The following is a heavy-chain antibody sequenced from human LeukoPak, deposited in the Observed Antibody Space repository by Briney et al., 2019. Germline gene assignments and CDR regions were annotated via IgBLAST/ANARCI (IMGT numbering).Heavy chain of an antibody. D-gene: IGHD2-21*02. J-gene: IGHJ4*02. V-gene: IGHV4-59*01. CDR2: IYSSGST. CDR3: ARFAYCGGHCWYYFDY. Sequence: PSETLSLTCTVSGGSISSYFWSWIRQPPGKGLEWIGYIYSSGSTNYNPSLKSRITISVDTSKNQFSLKLSSVTAADTAVYYCARFAYCGGHCWYYFDYWGQGSLVTVSS. CDR1: GGSISSYF.